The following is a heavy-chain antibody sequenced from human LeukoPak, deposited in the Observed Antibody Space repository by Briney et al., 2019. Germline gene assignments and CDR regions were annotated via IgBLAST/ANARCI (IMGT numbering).Heavy chain of an antibody. CDR2: ITGDGGYT. CDR3: ARVSTNDRRNAFDI. Sequence: GESLRLSCAASGFTFSTYVMQWVRQAPGKGLEYVSAITGDGGYTYYANSVKGRFTISRDSSKKTLYLQMGSLRADDMAVYYCARVSTNDRRNAFDIWGQGTMVTVSS. CDR1: GFTFSTYV. V-gene: IGHV3-64*01. J-gene: IGHJ3*02. D-gene: IGHD2-8*01.